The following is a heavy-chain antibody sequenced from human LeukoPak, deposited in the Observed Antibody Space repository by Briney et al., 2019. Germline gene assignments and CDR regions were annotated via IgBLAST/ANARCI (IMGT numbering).Heavy chain of an antibody. V-gene: IGHV4-30-4*08. CDR3: ARTYYYDRSPPQH. J-gene: IGHJ4*02. Sequence: SETLSLTCTVSGDSISSSNYYWSWIRQPPGKGLEWIGYIYYTGSTYYNPSLKRRVIISLDTSKNQFSLNVNSVTAADTAVYYCARTYYYDRSPPQHWGQRTLVTASS. D-gene: IGHD3-22*01. CDR1: GDSISSSNYY. CDR2: IYYTGST.